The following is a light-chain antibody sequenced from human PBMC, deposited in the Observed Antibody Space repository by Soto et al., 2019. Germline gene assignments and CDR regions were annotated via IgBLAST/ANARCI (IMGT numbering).Light chain of an antibody. CDR1: QGISSY. J-gene: IGKJ3*01. CDR3: QQLNSYPL. Sequence: DIQLTQSPSFLSGSVGDRVTITCRASQGISSYLAWYQQKPGKAPKLLIYAASTLQSGVPSRFSGSGSGTEFTLTISSLQPEDFATYYCQQLNSYPLFGPGTKVDIK. V-gene: IGKV1-9*01. CDR2: AAS.